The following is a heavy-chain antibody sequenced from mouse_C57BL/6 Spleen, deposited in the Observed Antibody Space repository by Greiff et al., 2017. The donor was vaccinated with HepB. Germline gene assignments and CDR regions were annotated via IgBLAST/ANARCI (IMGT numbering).Heavy chain of an antibody. Sequence: QVQLQQSDAELVKPGASVKISCKVSGYTFTDHTIHWMKQRPEQGLDWIGYIYPRDGSTKYNEKFKGTATLTADNSSSTAYLQLNSLTSEDSAVYFCARPMTAQAPYYFDYWGQGTTLTVSS. D-gene: IGHD3-2*02. V-gene: IGHV1-78*01. CDR1: GYTFTDHT. J-gene: IGHJ2*01. CDR3: ARPMTAQAPYYFDY. CDR2: IYPRDGST.